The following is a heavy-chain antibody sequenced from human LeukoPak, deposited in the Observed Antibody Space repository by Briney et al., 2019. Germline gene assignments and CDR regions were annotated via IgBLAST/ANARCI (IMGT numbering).Heavy chain of an antibody. V-gene: IGHV1-69-2*01. CDR1: GYTVTDYY. J-gene: IGHJ5*02. CDR2: VDPEDGET. Sequence: ASVKVSCKASGYTVTDYYMHWVQQAPGKGLEWMGRVDPEDGETIYAEKFQGRVTITADTSTDTAYMELSSLRSEDTAVYYCATNRAKRRGSTWFDPWGQGTLVTVSS. CDR3: ATNRAKRRGSTWFDP. D-gene: IGHD1-14*01.